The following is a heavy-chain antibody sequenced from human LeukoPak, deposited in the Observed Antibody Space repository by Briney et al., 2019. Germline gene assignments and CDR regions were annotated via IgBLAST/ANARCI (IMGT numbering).Heavy chain of an antibody. J-gene: IGHJ4*02. CDR1: GGSISSYY. CDR3: ARASLRGLWVDY. CDR2: IYYSGST. Sequence: KPSETLSLTCTVSGGSISSYYWSWIRQPPGKGLEWIGYIYYSGSTNYNPSLKSRVTISVDTYKNQFSLKLSSVTAADTAVYYCARASLRGLWVDYWGQGTLVTVSS. V-gene: IGHV4-59*01. D-gene: IGHD3-10*01.